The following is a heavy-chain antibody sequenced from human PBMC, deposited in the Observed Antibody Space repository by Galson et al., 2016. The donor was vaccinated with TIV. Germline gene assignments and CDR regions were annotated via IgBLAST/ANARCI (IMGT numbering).Heavy chain of an antibody. V-gene: IGHV3-7*01. J-gene: IGHJ4*02. Sequence: SLRLSCAASGFTFSDYWMSWVRQAPGKGLEWVANIKQDGSVKYYVDSVKGRFTISRDNAKNSLCLQMNSLRGEDTAVYYCARKGLADSWGQGTLVTVSS. CDR3: ARKGLADS. CDR2: IKQDGSVK. CDR1: GFTFSDYW.